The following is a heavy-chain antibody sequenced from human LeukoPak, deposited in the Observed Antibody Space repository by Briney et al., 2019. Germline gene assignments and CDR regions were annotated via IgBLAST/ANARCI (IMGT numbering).Heavy chain of an antibody. CDR3: ARDRYSSGWERHDY. D-gene: IGHD6-19*01. CDR2: IYSGGST. Sequence: GGSLRLSCAASGFTVSSNYMSWVRQAPGKGLEWVSVIYSGGSTYYADSVKGRFTISRDNSKNTLYLQMNSLRAEDTAVYYCARDRYSSGWERHDYWGQGTLVTVSS. J-gene: IGHJ4*02. CDR1: GFTVSSNY. V-gene: IGHV3-66*01.